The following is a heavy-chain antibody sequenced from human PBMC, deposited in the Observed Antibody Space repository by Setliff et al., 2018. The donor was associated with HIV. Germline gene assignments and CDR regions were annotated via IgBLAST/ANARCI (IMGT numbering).Heavy chain of an antibody. CDR3: ARARADYYGRGRRSRYYIDV. CDR2: MKPGSRNT. CDR1: GYTFTNYD. Sequence: GASVKVSCKPSGYTFTNYDINWVRQAAGQGLEWMGWMKPGSRNTGYAQRFEGSVTMTWDTSISTAYMELNNVKFEDTAVYYCARARADYYGRGRRSRYYIDVWARGATVTVSS. D-gene: IGHD3-10*01. J-gene: IGHJ6*03. V-gene: IGHV1-8*02.